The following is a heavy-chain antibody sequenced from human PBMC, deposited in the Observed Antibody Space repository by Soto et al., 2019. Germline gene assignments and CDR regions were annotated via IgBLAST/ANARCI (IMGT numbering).Heavy chain of an antibody. D-gene: IGHD2-15*01. V-gene: IGHV1-69*13. CDR3: AGGVNNPHHWSCGSRLPVRPQQAFDP. J-gene: IGHJ5*02. CDR1: GGTFSSYA. CDR2: IIPIFGTA. Sequence: SVKVSCKASGGTFSSYAISWVRQAPGQGLEWMGGIIPIFGTANYAQKFQGRVTITADESTSTAYMELSSLRSEDTAVYYCAGGVNNPHHWSCGSRLPVRPQQAFDPWGQGTLVTVSS.